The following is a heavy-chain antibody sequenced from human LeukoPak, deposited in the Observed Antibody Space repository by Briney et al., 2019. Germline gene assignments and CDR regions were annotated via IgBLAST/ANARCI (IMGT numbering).Heavy chain of an antibody. J-gene: IGHJ4*02. D-gene: IGHD2-21*01. Sequence: GGSLRLSCAASTFVFSVSSMNWVRQAPGKGLEWVSSISRGGNAKHYADSVKGRFTTSRDNAKNSLYLQMDSLRVGDTAVYFCAADSEFDIPASFDLWGQGTLVTVSS. CDR2: ISRGGNAK. CDR3: AADSEFDIPASFDL. CDR1: TFVFSVSS. V-gene: IGHV3-21*01.